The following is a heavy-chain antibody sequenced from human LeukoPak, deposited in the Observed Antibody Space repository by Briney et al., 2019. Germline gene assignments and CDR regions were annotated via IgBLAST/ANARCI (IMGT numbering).Heavy chain of an antibody. Sequence: GGSLRLSCAASGFTLSTYWMSWVRQAPGKGLEWVANIKPDGSEKYYVDSVKGRFTISRENAKNSLQLQMNSLRAEDTAVYYCARLRYFDGLLPGFDFWGREPWSPSPQ. CDR1: GFTLSTYW. V-gene: IGHV3-7*04. D-gene: IGHD3-9*01. J-gene: IGHJ4*02. CDR3: ARLRYFDGLLPGFDF. CDR2: IKPDGSEK.